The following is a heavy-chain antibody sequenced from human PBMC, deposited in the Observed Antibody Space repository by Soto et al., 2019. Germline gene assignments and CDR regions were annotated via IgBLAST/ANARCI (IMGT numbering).Heavy chain of an antibody. CDR2: IYYSGST. CDR3: ARHHDS. CDR1: GGSNNSYY. V-gene: IGHV4-59*08. J-gene: IGHJ4*02. Sequence: QVQLQESGPGLVKPSETLSLTCTVSGGSNNSYYWSWIRQPPGKGLEWIGYIYYSGSTNYNPSLKSRVTISVDTSKNQFSLKLSSVTAADTAVYYCARHHDSWGQGTLVTVSS.